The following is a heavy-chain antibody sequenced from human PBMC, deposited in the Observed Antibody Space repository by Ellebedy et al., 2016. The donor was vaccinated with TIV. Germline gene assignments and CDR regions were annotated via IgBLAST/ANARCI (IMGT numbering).Heavy chain of an antibody. CDR3: ARHSTLGGFISPNDAFDV. D-gene: IGHD3-16*02. J-gene: IGHJ3*01. Sequence: SETLSLTXNASGASITSYYWTWVRQSPGRGLEHIGYVYFTGSFNSNPSLKSRVSISIDTARKQFSMDLRSVTAADTAVYYCARHSTLGGFISPNDAFDVWGQGMMVTVSS. V-gene: IGHV4-59*08. CDR1: GASITSYY. CDR2: VYFTGSF.